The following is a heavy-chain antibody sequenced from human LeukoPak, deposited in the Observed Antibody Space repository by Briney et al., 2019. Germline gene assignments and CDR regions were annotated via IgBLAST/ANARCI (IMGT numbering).Heavy chain of an antibody. CDR1: GFTFSNYG. CDR3: ARPIFGVVRSYYYYMDV. CDR2: IKEDGSEK. J-gene: IGHJ6*03. V-gene: IGHV3-7*01. Sequence: GGSLRLSCAASGFTFSNYGMTWVRQAPGKGPEWVATIKEDGSEKYYVDSVKGRFTISRDNAQNSLYLQMNSLRAEDTAVYYCARPIFGVVRSYYYYMDVWGKGTTVTVSS. D-gene: IGHD3-3*01.